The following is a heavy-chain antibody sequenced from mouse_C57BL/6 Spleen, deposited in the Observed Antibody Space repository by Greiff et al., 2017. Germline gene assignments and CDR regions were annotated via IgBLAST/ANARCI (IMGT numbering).Heavy chain of an antibody. J-gene: IGHJ1*03. V-gene: IGHV1-42*01. Sequence: EVKLMESGPELVKPGASVKISCKASGYSFTGYYMNWVKQSPEKSLEWIGEINPSTGGTTYNQKFKAKATLTVDKSSSTAYMQLKSLTSEDSAVYYCARSGVTTGLYWYFDVWGTGTTVTVSS. CDR3: ARSGVTTGLYWYFDV. CDR1: GYSFTGYY. CDR2: INPSTGGT. D-gene: IGHD2-2*01.